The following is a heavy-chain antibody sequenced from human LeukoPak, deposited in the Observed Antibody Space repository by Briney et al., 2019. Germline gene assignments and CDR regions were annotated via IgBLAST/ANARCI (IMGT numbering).Heavy chain of an antibody. J-gene: IGHJ4*02. CDR2: VYPGDSDT. CDR1: GYSFTSYW. Sequence: GESLKISCKGSGYSFTSYWIGWVRQMPGKGLEWMGIVYPGDSDTRYSPSFQGQVTISADKSISTAYLQWSSLKASDTAMYYCARQGISYDSSGYSYYFDYWGQGTLVTVSS. V-gene: IGHV5-51*01. CDR3: ARQGISYDSSGYSYYFDY. D-gene: IGHD3-22*01.